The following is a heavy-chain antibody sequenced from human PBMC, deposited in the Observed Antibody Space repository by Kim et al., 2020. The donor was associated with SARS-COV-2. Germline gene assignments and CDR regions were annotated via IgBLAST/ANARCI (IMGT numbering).Heavy chain of an antibody. D-gene: IGHD3-22*01. V-gene: IGHV3-7*03. J-gene: IGHJ4*02. Sequence: GGSLRLSCAASGFTFSSYWMSWVRQAPGKGLEWVANIKQDGSEKYYVDSVKGRFTISRDNAKNSLYLQMNSLRAEDTAVYYCARMQIVFTMIVVVPPFDYWGQGTLVTVSS. CDR3: ARMQIVFTMIVVVPPFDY. CDR2: IKQDGSEK. CDR1: GFTFSSYW.